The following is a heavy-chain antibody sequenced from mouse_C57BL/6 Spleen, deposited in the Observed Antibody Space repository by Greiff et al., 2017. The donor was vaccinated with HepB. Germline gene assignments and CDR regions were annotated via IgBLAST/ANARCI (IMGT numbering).Heavy chain of an antibody. CDR2: IYPGDGDT. J-gene: IGHJ2*01. CDR1: GYAFSSYW. V-gene: IGHV1-80*01. D-gene: IGHD3-3*01. Sequence: QVQLKESGAELVKPGASVKISCKASGYAFSSYWMNWVKQRPGKGLEWIGQIYPGDGDTNYNGKFKGKATLTADKSSSTAYMQLSSLTSEDSAVYFCARSRDVGYFDYWGQGTTLTVSS. CDR3: ARSRDVGYFDY.